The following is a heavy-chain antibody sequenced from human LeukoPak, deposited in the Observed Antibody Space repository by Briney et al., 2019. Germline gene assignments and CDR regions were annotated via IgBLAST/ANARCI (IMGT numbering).Heavy chain of an antibody. D-gene: IGHD3/OR15-3a*01. CDR2: VYYSGNT. J-gene: IGHJ5*02. CDR1: GGSISSSSYY. CDR3: ARGRTGSAPGWFDP. V-gene: IGHV4-39*07. Sequence: PSETLSLTCTVSGGSISSSSYYWGWIRQPLGKGLEWIGSVYYSGNTYYNPSLKSRVTISVDTSKNQFSLKLSSVTAADTAVYYCARGRTGSAPGWFDPWGQGTLVTVSS.